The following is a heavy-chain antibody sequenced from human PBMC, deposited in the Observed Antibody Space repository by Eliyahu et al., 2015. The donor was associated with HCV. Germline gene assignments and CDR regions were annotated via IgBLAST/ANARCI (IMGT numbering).Heavy chain of an antibody. D-gene: IGHD6-19*01. CDR3: ARVSSTTVAGLDF. V-gene: IGHV4-4*07. J-gene: IGHJ4*02. Sequence: ETLSLTCSVSSGSISSYSWSWIRQSAGKGLEWIGRIYTTGSPNYNPSLKSRVTMSVDTSKNQFSLRLASVTAADTAVYYCARVSSTTVAGLDFWGQGILVSVSS. CDR1: SGSISSYS. CDR2: IYTTGSP.